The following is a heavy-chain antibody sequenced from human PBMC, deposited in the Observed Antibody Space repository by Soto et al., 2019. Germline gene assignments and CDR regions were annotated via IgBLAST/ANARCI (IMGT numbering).Heavy chain of an antibody. CDR3: ARPVVPAATAFDP. CDR1: GYTFTSYD. D-gene: IGHD2-2*01. J-gene: IGHJ5*02. CDR2: MNPDSGNT. V-gene: IGHV1-8*01. Sequence: ASVKVSCKASGYTFTSYDINWVRQATGQGLEWMGWMNPDSGNTGYAQKFQGRVTMTRNTSISTAHMELSSLRSEDTAVYYCARPVVPAATAFDPWGQGTLVTVSS.